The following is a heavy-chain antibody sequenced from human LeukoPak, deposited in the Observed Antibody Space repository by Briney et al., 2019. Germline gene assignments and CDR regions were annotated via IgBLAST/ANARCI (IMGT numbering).Heavy chain of an antibody. CDR3: AKGGATYWGKLDY. CDR1: AFTFSTYA. V-gene: IGHV3-23*01. CDR2: ISGSGSST. Sequence: GGSLRLSCAASAFTFSTYAMNWVRQAPGKGLEWVSAISGSGSSTYYADSVKGRFTISRDNSKNTLYLQMNSLRADDTAIYYCAKGGATYWGKLDYWGQGTLVTVSS. J-gene: IGHJ4*02. D-gene: IGHD3-16*01.